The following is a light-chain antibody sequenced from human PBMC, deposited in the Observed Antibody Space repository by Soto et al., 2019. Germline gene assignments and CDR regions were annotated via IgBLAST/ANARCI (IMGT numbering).Light chain of an antibody. CDR2: GAS. Sequence: EIVMTQSPAPLSVSPGERATLSCRASQSVSSKLAWYQQKPGQAPRLLIYGASNRATGIPDRFSGSGSGTDFTLTISKVEPEDVAVYYCHQYGRSPRTFGQGTKVDIK. J-gene: IGKJ1*01. CDR3: HQYGRSPRT. CDR1: QSVSSK. V-gene: IGKV3-20*01.